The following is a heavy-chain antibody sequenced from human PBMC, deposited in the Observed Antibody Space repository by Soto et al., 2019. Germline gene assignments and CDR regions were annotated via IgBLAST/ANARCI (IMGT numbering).Heavy chain of an antibody. CDR2: IKQDGSEK. D-gene: IGHD2-21*02. CDR3: ASLVTALDY. V-gene: IGHV3-7*03. CDR1: GFTFSSYW. J-gene: IGHJ4*02. Sequence: GGSLRLSCAASGFTFSSYWMTWVRQAPGKGLEWVANIKQDGSEKYYVGSVEGRFTISRDNAENSLYLQMDSSVTAADTAVYYCASLVTALDYWGQGTLVTVSS.